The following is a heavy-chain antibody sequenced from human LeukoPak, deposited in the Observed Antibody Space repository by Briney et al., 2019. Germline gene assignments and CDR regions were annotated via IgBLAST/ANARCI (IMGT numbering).Heavy chain of an antibody. CDR3: AKDLTAGSGSYFEDSSSQDAFDI. CDR1: GFTFSSCA. Sequence: GGSLRLSCAASGFTFSSCAMSWVRQAPGKGLEWVSAISGSGGSTYYADSVKGRFTISRDNSKNTLYLQMNSLRAEDTAVYYCAKDLTAGSGSYFEDSSSQDAFDIWGQGTMVTVSS. J-gene: IGHJ3*02. V-gene: IGHV3-23*01. D-gene: IGHD1-26*01. CDR2: ISGSGGST.